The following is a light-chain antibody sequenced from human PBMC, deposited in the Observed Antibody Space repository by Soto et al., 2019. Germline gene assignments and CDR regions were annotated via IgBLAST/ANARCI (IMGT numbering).Light chain of an antibody. CDR1: ESISRH. V-gene: IGKV1-39*01. Sequence: DIQMSQSPSSLPASVGDRVTITCRAAESISRHLNWYQQKPGRAPDLLIYAASTLQNGVPSRFTGSGSGTEFTLTITGLQLEDFATYYCQQDYSTLATFGQGTRLEI. CDR3: QQDYSTLAT. J-gene: IGKJ5*01. CDR2: AAS.